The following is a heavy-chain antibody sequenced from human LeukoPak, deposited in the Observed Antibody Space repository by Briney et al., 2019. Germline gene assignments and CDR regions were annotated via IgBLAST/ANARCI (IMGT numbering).Heavy chain of an antibody. CDR1: GFTFSSYW. CDR2: IKQDGSEK. D-gene: IGHD3-16*02. Sequence: GGSLRLSCVASGFTFSSYWMSWVRQAPGKGLEWVANIKQDGSEKYYVDSVKGRFTISRDNAQNSLYLQMNSLRAEDTAVYYCARDDYIWGSYRNLHWGQGSLVIVSS. V-gene: IGHV3-7*01. CDR3: ARDDYIWGSYRNLH. J-gene: IGHJ4*02.